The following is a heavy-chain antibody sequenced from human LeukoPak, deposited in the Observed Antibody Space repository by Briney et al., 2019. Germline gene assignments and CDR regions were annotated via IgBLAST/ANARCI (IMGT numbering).Heavy chain of an antibody. J-gene: IGHJ3*02. CDR3: ARDRFDGVVDGFDI. V-gene: IGHV3-48*01. CDR2: ISTSSSTI. Sequence: GGSLRLSCAASGFSLSTYIMNWVRQAPGRGLAGVSYISTSSSTIYHADSVKGRFTISRDNAKNSLYLQMNSLRGEDTAVYYCARDRFDGVVDGFDIWGQGTMVTVSS. D-gene: IGHD2-8*01. CDR1: GFSLSTYI.